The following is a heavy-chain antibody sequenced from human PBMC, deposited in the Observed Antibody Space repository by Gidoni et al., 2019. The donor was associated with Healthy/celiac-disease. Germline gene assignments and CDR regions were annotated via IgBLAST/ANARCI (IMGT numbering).Heavy chain of an antibody. J-gene: IGHJ4*02. CDR1: GGTFSSYA. D-gene: IGHD3-22*01. CDR2: IIPIFGTA. V-gene: IGHV1-69*06. CDR3: ARVKRGAYYYDSSGYYTEY. Sequence: QVQLVQSGAEVKKPGSSVKVSCKASGGTFSSYAISWVRQAPGQGLEWMGGIIPIFGTANSAQKFQGRVTITADKSTSTAYMELSSLRSEDTAVYYCARVKRGAYYYDSSGYYTEYWGQGTLVTVSS.